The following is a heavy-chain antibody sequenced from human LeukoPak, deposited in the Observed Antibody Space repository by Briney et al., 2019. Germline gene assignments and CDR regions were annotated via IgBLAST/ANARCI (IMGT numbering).Heavy chain of an antibody. Sequence: PSETLSLTCTVSGGSISSGDYYWSWIRQPPGKGLEWIGYIYYSGSTYYNPSLKSRVTISVDTSKNQFSLKLSSVTAADTAVYYCASFYDSSGYYDYRGQGTLVTVSS. J-gene: IGHJ4*02. V-gene: IGHV4-30-4*01. CDR2: IYYSGST. D-gene: IGHD3-22*01. CDR1: GGSISSGDYY. CDR3: ASFYDSSGYYDY.